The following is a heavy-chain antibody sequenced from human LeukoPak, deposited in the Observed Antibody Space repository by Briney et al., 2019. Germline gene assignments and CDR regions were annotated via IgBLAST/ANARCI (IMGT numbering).Heavy chain of an antibody. J-gene: IGHJ6*02. Sequence: GGSLRLSCAASAFTVSSNYMSWVRQAPGKGLEWVSVIYSGGSTYYADSVKGRFTISRDNSKNALYLQMNSLRAEDTAVYYCARDPFYSSSRGGMDVWGQGTTVTVSS. CDR1: AFTVSSNY. CDR3: ARDPFYSSSRGGMDV. D-gene: IGHD6-6*01. CDR2: IYSGGST. V-gene: IGHV3-53*01.